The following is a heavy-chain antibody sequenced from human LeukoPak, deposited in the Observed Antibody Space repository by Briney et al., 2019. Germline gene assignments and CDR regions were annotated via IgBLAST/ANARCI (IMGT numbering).Heavy chain of an antibody. CDR3: ARDPVAGAAQFDY. D-gene: IGHD6-19*01. CDR2: INSDGSST. Sequence: GGSLRLSCAASRFTLSSYWMHWVRQAPGKGLVWVSRINSDGSSTSCADSVKGRFTISRDNAKNTLYLQMNSLRAEDTAVYYCARDPVAGAAQFDYWGQGTLVTVSS. V-gene: IGHV3-74*01. CDR1: RFTLSSYW. J-gene: IGHJ4*02.